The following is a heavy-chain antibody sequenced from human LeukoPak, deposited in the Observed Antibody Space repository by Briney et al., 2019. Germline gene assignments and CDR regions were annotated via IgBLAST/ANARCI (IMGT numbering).Heavy chain of an antibody. CDR3: ASPHYYGSGPFDP. D-gene: IGHD3-10*01. CDR2: IIPIFGTA. CDR1: GGTFSSYA. V-gene: IGHV1-69*06. Sequence: ASVKVSCKASGGTFSSYAISWVRQAPGQGLEWMGGIIPIFGTANYAQKFQGRVTITADKSTSTAYMELSSLRSEDTAVYYCASPHYYGSGPFDPWGQGALVTVSS. J-gene: IGHJ5*02.